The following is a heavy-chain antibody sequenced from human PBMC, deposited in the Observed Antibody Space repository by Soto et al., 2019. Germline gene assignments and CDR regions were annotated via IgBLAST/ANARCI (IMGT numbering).Heavy chain of an antibody. D-gene: IGHD5-18*01. V-gene: IGHV4-59*08. CDR3: ARFQLAHSSYYYYYYMDV. Sequence: SETLSLTCTVSGGSISSYYWSWIRQPPGKGLEWIGYIYYSGSTNYNPSLKSRVTISVDTSKNQFSLKLSSVTAADTAVYYCARFQLAHSSYYYYYYMDVWGKGTTVTVSS. CDR1: GGSISSYY. CDR2: IYYSGST. J-gene: IGHJ6*03.